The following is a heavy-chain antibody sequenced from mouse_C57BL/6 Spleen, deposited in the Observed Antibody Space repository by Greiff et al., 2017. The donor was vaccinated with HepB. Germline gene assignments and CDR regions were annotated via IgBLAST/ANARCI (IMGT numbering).Heavy chain of an antibody. CDR1: GYSFTGYY. CDR3: ARIGGSSGYVYYAMDY. J-gene: IGHJ4*01. D-gene: IGHD3-2*02. V-gene: IGHV1-42*01. CDR2: INPSTGGT. Sequence: EVQLQQSGPELVKPGASVKISCKASGYSFTGYYMNWVKQSPEKSLEWIGEINPSTGGTTYNQKFKAKATLTVDKSSSTAYMQLKSLTSEDSAVYYCARIGGSSGYVYYAMDYWGQGTSVTVSS.